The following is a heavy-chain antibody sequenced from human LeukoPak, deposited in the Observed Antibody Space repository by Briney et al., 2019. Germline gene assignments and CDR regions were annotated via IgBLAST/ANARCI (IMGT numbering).Heavy chain of an antibody. CDR3: ARHYDSSGYYSGGIDY. D-gene: IGHD3-22*01. CDR2: IYYSEST. V-gene: IGHV4-30-4*07. Sequence: SETLSLTCAVSGGSISSGGYSWSWIRQPPGKGLEWIGYIYYSESTQYNPSLKSRVTISLDTSKNQFSLKLSSVTAADTAVYYCARHYDSSGYYSGGIDYWGQGTLVTVSS. CDR1: GGSISSGGYS. J-gene: IGHJ4*02.